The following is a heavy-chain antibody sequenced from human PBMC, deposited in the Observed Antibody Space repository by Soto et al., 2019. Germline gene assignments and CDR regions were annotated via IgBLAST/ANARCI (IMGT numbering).Heavy chain of an antibody. Sequence: GGSLRLSCAASGFTFSSYAMSWVRQAPGKGLEWVSAISGSGGSTYYADSVKGRFTISRDNSKNTLYLQMNSLRAEDTAVYYCAKDQVEAVVAATAAWFDPWGQGTLVTVSS. CDR2: ISGSGGST. CDR1: GFTFSSYA. J-gene: IGHJ5*02. V-gene: IGHV3-23*01. D-gene: IGHD2-15*01. CDR3: AKDQVEAVVAATAAWFDP.